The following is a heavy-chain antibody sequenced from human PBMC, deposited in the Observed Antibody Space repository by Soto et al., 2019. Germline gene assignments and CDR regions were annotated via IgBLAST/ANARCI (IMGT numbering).Heavy chain of an antibody. CDR2: IWYDGSNK. CDR1: GFTFSSYG. Sequence: GGSLRLSCAASGFTFSSYGMHWVRQAPGKGLEWVAVIWYDGSNKYYADSVKGRFTISRDNSKNTLYLQMNSLRAEDTAVYYCARQREQLVVAEADYYGMDVWGQGTTVTVSS. V-gene: IGHV3-33*01. D-gene: IGHD6-6*01. CDR3: ARQREQLVVAEADYYGMDV. J-gene: IGHJ6*02.